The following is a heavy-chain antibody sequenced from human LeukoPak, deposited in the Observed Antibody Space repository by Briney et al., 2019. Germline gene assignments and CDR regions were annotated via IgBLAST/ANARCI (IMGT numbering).Heavy chain of an antibody. CDR1: EYTFTSYA. J-gene: IGHJ4*02. V-gene: IGHV1-3*01. CDR3: ARAGEFGESGDYFDY. CDR2: INGGTGNT. Sequence: GASVKVSCKASEYTFTSYAMHWVRQAPGQRLEWMGWINGGTGNTKYSQKFQDRVTITRETSASTAYMELSSLRSEDTAVYYCARAGEFGESGDYFDYWGQGTLVTVSS. D-gene: IGHD3-10*01.